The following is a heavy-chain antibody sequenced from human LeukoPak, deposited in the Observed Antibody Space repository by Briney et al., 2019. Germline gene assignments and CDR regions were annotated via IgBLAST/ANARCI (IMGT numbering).Heavy chain of an antibody. V-gene: IGHV3-66*01. J-gene: IGHJ4*02. Sequence: GGSLRLSCAASGFTLSSYSMDWVRQAPGKGLEWVSVIYSGGSTYYADSVKGRFTISRDNSKNTLYLQMNSLRAEDTAVYYCARVVYYDSSGYYYPGGVYYFDYWGQGTLVTVSS. D-gene: IGHD3-22*01. CDR2: IYSGGST. CDR3: ARVVYYDSSGYYYPGGVYYFDY. CDR1: GFTLSSYS.